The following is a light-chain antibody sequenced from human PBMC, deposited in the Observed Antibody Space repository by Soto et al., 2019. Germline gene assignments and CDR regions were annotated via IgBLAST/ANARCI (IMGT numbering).Light chain of an antibody. Sequence: QTVVTQPPSASGTPGQRVTISCSGSSSNIESNTVTWYQQLPGTAPKLVIYSNYDRPSGVPDRFSGSTSGTSASLVIRGLQSEDEADYYYAAWDDILNGYVFGGGTKLTVL. CDR3: AAWDDILNGYV. CDR1: SSNIESNT. CDR2: SNY. V-gene: IGLV1-44*01. J-gene: IGLJ1*01.